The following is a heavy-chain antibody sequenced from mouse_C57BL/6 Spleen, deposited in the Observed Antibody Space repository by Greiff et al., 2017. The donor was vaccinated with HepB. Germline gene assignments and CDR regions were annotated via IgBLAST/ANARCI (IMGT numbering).Heavy chain of an antibody. J-gene: IGHJ2*01. Sequence: ESGPGLVKPSQSLSLTCSVTGYSITSGYYWNWIRQFPGNKLEWMGYISYDGSNNYNPSLKNRISITRDTSKNQLFLKLNSVTTEDTATYYCAYDYDVGYWGQGTTLTVSS. V-gene: IGHV3-6*01. CDR1: GYSITSGYY. CDR3: AYDYDVGY. CDR2: ISYDGSN. D-gene: IGHD2-4*01.